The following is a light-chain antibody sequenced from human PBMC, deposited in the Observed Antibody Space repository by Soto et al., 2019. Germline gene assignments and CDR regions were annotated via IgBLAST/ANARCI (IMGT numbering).Light chain of an antibody. CDR3: QQLTNFRFT. Sequence: IPLTQSPSSLSASVGDRVTITCRASQGINKFLAWYQQRPGKAPQLLVYGASTLQSGVPSRFSGSGSGTDFTLTISSLQPEDFATYYCQQLTNFRFTFGQGTKLDTK. CDR2: GAS. J-gene: IGKJ2*01. V-gene: IGKV1-9*01. CDR1: QGINKF.